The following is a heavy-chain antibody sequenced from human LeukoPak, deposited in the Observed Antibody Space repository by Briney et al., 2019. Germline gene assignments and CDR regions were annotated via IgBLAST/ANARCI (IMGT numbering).Heavy chain of an antibody. D-gene: IGHD1-26*01. Sequence: SGGSLRLSCAASGFTFDDYTMHWVRQAPGKGLEWVSLISWDGDSTYYADSVKGRFTISRDNSKNSLSLQMNSLTTEDSALYYCAKDIYAKGAVGAFDYWGQGTLVTVSS. V-gene: IGHV3-43*01. CDR2: ISWDGDST. J-gene: IGHJ4*02. CDR3: AKDIYAKGAVGAFDY. CDR1: GFTFDDYT.